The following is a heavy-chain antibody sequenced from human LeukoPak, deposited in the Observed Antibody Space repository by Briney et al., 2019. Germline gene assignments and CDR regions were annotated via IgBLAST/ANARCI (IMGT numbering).Heavy chain of an antibody. Sequence: GGSLRLYCAASGFTFSSYWMSWVRQAPGKGLEWVANIKQDGSEKYYVDSVKGRFTISRDNAKNSLYLQMNSLRAEDTAVYYCARDGDSSGYPYYFDYWGQGTLVTVSS. D-gene: IGHD3-22*01. CDR1: GFTFSSYW. CDR2: IKQDGSEK. CDR3: ARDGDSSGYPYYFDY. V-gene: IGHV3-7*01. J-gene: IGHJ4*02.